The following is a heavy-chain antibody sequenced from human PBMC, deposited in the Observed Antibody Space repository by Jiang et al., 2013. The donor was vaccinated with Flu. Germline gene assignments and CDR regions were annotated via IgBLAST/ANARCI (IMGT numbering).Heavy chain of an antibody. J-gene: IGHJ4*02. V-gene: IGHV3-21*01. Sequence: VQLLESGGGLVKPGGSLRLSCAASGFTFSTYSTNWVRQAPGKGLEWVSSISSSSSYIYYADSVKGRFTISRDNAKNSLYLQMNSLRAEDTAVYYCARADDYSPDPDFDYWGQGILVTVSS. D-gene: IGHD4-11*01. CDR3: ARADDYSPDPDFDY. CDR2: ISSSSSYI. CDR1: GFTFSTYS.